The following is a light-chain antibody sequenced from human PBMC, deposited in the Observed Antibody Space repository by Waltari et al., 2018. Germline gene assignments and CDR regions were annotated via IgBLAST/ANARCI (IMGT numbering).Light chain of an antibody. V-gene: IGKV3-20*01. CDR3: QQYDGEVVT. CDR1: QIVTSIS. J-gene: IGKJ4*01. CDR2: GTS. Sequence: EIVLTQSPGTLSLSHGEIATLSCRASQIVTSISLSWYQQKLGQAPRLRIYGTSSRATGIPDRFSGSGSGTDFTLTISRLEPEDFAVYYCQQYDGEVVTFGGGTKVEI.